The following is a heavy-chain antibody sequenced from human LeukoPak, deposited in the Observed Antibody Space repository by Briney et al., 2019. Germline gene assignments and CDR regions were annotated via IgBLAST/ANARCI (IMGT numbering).Heavy chain of an antibody. CDR1: GFTVSTNS. Sequence: PGGSLRLSCTVSGFTVSTNSMSWVRQAPGKGLEWLSYISYNGRSIYYADSVKGRFTISRDNSKNTLYLQMNGLRAEDTAVYYCAKTLGIITGSFDYWGQGTLVIVSS. CDR3: AKTLGIITGSFDY. CDR2: ISYNGRSI. D-gene: IGHD3-9*01. J-gene: IGHJ4*02. V-gene: IGHV3-11*01.